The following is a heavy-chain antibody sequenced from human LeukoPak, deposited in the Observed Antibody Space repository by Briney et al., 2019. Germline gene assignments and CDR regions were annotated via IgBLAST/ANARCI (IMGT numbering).Heavy chain of an antibody. CDR3: ARGEGSCTSITCYNWFDP. V-gene: IGHV4-38-2*02. Sequence: SETLSLTCTVSGYSISNGYYWAWIRQPPGKGQEWIGSIFHGGSTYYNPSLKSRVTISIDTSKNQFSLKLSSVTAADTAVYYCARGEGSCTSITCYNWFDPWGQGTLVTVSS. J-gene: IGHJ5*02. CDR1: GYSISNGYY. CDR2: IFHGGST. D-gene: IGHD2-2*01.